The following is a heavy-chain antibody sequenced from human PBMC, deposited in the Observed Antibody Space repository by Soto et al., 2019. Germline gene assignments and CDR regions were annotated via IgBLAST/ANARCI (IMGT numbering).Heavy chain of an antibody. CDR1: GGSIRTSGYS. CDR2: ISYSGST. Sequence: PSETLSLTCTVSGGSIRTSGYSWGWIHRPPGKGLEWIATISYSGSTYYNPSLQSRVTMSVDTSKNQFSLNLSSVTAADTAVYYCAKLGSSTWSPHYYFDNWGQGCLVTVSS. CDR3: AKLGSSTWSPHYYFDN. J-gene: IGHJ4*02. D-gene: IGHD6-13*01. V-gene: IGHV4-39*01.